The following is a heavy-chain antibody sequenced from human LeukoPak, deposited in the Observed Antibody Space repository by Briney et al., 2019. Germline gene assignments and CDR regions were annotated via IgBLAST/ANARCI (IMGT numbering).Heavy chain of an antibody. J-gene: IGHJ5*02. CDR1: GYTFTGYY. D-gene: IGHD5-24*01. CDR3: ARARWLQSSRWFDP. CDR2: INPNSGGT. Sequence: GASVKVSCKASGYTFTGYYMHWVRQAPGQGLEWVGRINPNSGGTNYAQKFQGRVTMTRDTSISTAYMELSRLRSDDTAVYYCARARWLQSSRWFDPWGQGTLVTVSS. V-gene: IGHV1-2*06.